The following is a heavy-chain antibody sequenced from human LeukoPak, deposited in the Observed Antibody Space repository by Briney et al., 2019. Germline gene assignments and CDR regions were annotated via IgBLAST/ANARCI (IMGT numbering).Heavy chain of an antibody. CDR1: GFTFDDYA. Sequence: GGSLRLSCAASGFTFDDYAMHWGRQAPGKGLEWVSGISWNSGSIGYADSVKGRFTISRDNAKNSLYLQMNSLRAEDTALYYCAKDYDSSGASFDYWGQGTLVTVSS. CDR3: AKDYDSSGASFDY. D-gene: IGHD3-22*01. V-gene: IGHV3-9*01. J-gene: IGHJ4*02. CDR2: ISWNSGSI.